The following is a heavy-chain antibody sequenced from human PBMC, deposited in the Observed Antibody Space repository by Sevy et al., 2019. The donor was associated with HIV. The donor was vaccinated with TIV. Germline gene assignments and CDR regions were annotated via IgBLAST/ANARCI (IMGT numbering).Heavy chain of an antibody. CDR2: ISYSGRT. D-gene: IGHD1-26*01. Sequence: SETLSLTCTVSDGSISSLNCYWSWIRQHPGKGLEWIGYISYSGRTSYNPSLKSRLTISLDTSKNQFSLRLSSVTAADTALFYCARANAYLTSDAFDLWGQGTMVTVSS. J-gene: IGHJ3*01. V-gene: IGHV4-31*03. CDR3: ARANAYLTSDAFDL. CDR1: DGSISSLNCY.